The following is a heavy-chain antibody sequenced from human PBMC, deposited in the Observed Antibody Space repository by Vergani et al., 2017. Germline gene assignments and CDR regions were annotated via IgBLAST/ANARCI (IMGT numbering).Heavy chain of an antibody. CDR3: ATPPRGRSYYFDY. J-gene: IGHJ4*02. CDR1: GYTLTELS. V-gene: IGHV1-24*01. Sequence: QVQLVQSGAEVNKPGASVKVSRKVSGYTLTELSMHWGRQAPGKGLEWVGGCDTEDGETIYAQKFQGRVTMTEDTSTDTAYMELSSLRSEDTAVYFCATPPRGRSYYFDYWGQGTLVTVSS. D-gene: IGHD3-10*01. CDR2: CDTEDGET.